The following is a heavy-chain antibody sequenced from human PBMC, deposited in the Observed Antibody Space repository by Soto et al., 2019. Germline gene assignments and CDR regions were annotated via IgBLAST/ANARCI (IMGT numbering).Heavy chain of an antibody. CDR3: TRTDSDFWSGLRVGIDY. D-gene: IGHD3-3*01. Sequence: GGSLRLSCTASGFTFGDYAMSWVRQAPGKGLEWVGLIRSKPYGEATEYAASVRGRFTISRHDSRGIAYLHMNSLRTEDTAVYYCTRTDSDFWSGLRVGIDYWGQGALVTVS. CDR2: IRSKPYGEAT. V-gene: IGHV3-49*04. J-gene: IGHJ4*02. CDR1: GFTFGDYA.